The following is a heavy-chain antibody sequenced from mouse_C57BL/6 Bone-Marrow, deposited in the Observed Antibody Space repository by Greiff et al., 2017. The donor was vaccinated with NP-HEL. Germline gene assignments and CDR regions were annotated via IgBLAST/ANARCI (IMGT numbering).Heavy chain of an antibody. CDR1: GYTFTSYW. V-gene: IGHV1-59*01. J-gene: IGHJ1*03. CDR3: ARGYYDYDTYWYFDV. CDR2: IDPSDSYT. Sequence: VQLQQPGAELVRPGTSVKLSCKASGYTFTSYWLHWLKQRPGQGLEWIGVIDPSDSYTNYNQKFKGKATLTVDTSSSTAYMQLSSLTSEDSAVYYCARGYYDYDTYWYFDVWGTGTTVTVSS. D-gene: IGHD2-4*01.